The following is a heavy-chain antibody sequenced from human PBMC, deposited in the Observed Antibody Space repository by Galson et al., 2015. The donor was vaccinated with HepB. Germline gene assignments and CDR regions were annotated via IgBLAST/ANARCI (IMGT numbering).Heavy chain of an antibody. J-gene: IGHJ3*02. D-gene: IGHD4-17*01. Sequence: CAISGDSVSSNSAAWNWIRQSPSRGLEWLGRTYYRSKWYNDYAVSVKSRITINPDTSKNQFSLRLNSVTPEDTAVYYCARVGNYGDYVGAFDIWGQGTMVTVSS. V-gene: IGHV6-1*01. CDR3: ARVGNYGDYVGAFDI. CDR1: GDSVSSNSAA. CDR2: TYYRSKWYN.